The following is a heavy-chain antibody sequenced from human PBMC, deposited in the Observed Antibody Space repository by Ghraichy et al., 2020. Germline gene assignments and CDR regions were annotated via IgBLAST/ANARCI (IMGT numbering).Heavy chain of an antibody. V-gene: IGHV6-1*01. CDR1: GDSVSSNSAA. CDR3: ARALNVGISFRGVVDV. D-gene: IGHD2-15*01. CDR2: TYYRSKWYN. Sequence: SQTLSLTCAISGDSVSSNSAAWNWIRQSPSRGLEWLGRTYYRSKWYNDYAVSVKSRITINPDTSKNQFSLQLNSVTPEDTAVYYCARALNVGISFRGVVDVWGQGTTVTVSS. J-gene: IGHJ6*02.